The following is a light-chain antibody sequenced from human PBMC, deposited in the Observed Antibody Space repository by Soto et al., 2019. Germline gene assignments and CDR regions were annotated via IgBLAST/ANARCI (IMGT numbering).Light chain of an antibody. Sequence: DIQLTQSPFFLSASVGDRVTITCRASQVIRSYLAWYQQRPGKAPELLIYGASTLRTGVASRFSGSGSGTECTLTISSLQPEDFATYFCQQLNIFPPLFTFGPGTQVDIK. CDR1: QVIRSY. V-gene: IGKV1-9*01. CDR3: QQLNIFPPLFT. CDR2: GAS. J-gene: IGKJ3*01.